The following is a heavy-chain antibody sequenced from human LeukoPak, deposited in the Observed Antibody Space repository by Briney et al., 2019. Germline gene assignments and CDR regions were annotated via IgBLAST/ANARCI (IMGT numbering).Heavy chain of an antibody. D-gene: IGHD1-1*01. CDR3: AKVKALDAVASYFDY. CDR2: ISSSGDNT. J-gene: IGHJ4*02. CDR1: GFVFSTYA. Sequence: GGSLRLSCAASGFVFSTYAMGWVRQAPGKGLEWVSAISSSGDNTYYADSVKGQFTIPRDNSKNTLDLQMNSLRAEDTAMYHCAKVKALDAVASYFDYWGQGTLVTVSS. V-gene: IGHV3-23*01.